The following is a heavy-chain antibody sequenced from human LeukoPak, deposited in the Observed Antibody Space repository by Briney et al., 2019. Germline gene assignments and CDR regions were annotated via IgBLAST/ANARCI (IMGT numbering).Heavy chain of an antibody. CDR2: ISGSGGST. CDR3: AKGVRNWNYAYYYYGMDV. V-gene: IGHV3-23*01. D-gene: IGHD1-7*01. J-gene: IGHJ6*02. CDR1: GFTFSSYA. Sequence: GGSLRLSCAASGFTFSSYAMSWVRQAPGKGLEWVSAISGSGGSTYYADSVKGRFTISRDNSKNTLYLQMNSLGAEDTAVYYCAKGVRNWNYAYYYYGMDVWGQGTTVTVSS.